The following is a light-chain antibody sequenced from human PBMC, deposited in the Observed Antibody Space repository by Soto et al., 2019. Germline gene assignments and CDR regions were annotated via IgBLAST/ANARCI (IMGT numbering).Light chain of an antibody. Sequence: IHLLQSSSSLSASLGDRGTITCRASQGISNELDWYQQKPGKAPKLLIYGSSSLLSGVPSRFSGTRSGTDFTLTISSLQPEDFATYYCQQYNSSPRTFGQGTKVDIK. CDR1: QGISNE. CDR3: QQYNSSPRT. J-gene: IGKJ1*01. CDR2: GSS. V-gene: IGKV1-13*02.